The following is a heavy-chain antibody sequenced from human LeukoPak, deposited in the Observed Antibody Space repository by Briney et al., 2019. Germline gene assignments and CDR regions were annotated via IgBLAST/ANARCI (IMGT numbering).Heavy chain of an antibody. D-gene: IGHD4-11*01. CDR1: DGSFTGYF. CDR3: ARDPTTVMTVPWYFDT. J-gene: IGHJ4*02. Sequence: KPSETLSLTSAVYDGSFTGYFWNWIRQSPGKGLEWIVEINHRGSTNYNPSLKSRLTISVDTSKNQFSLRLTSVTAADTGVYFCARDPTTVMTVPWYFDTWGQGTLVTVSS. V-gene: IGHV4-34*01. CDR2: INHRGST.